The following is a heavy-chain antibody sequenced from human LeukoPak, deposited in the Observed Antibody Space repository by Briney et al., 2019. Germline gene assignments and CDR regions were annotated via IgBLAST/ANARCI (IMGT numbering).Heavy chain of an antibody. CDR2: ISTTGGST. V-gene: IGHV3-23*01. CDR1: GFSFNNYA. J-gene: IGHJ4*02. D-gene: IGHD4-23*01. Sequence: PGGSLRLSCAASGFSFNNYAMSWVRQAPGKGLEWVSAISTTGGSTYCADSVKGRFTISRDNSKNTLSLQMDSLRVEDTAVYYCAKDWTTVVTPKGYYFDSWGQGTLVTVSS. CDR3: AKDWTTVVTPKGYYFDS.